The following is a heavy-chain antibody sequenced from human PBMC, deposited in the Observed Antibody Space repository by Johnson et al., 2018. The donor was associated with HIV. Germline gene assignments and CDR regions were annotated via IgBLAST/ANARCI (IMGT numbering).Heavy chain of an antibody. J-gene: IGHJ3*02. V-gene: IGHV3-13*01. CDR1: GFTFSSYD. D-gene: IGHD1-1*01. CDR3: AKANWNGDAFDI. CDR2: IGTAGDT. Sequence: VQLVESGGGVVQPGGSLRLSCAASGFTFSSYDMHWVRQATGKGLEWVSAIGTAGDTYYPGSVKGRFTISRDNAKNSLYLQMNSLRAEDTALYYCAKANWNGDAFDIWGQGTMVTVSS.